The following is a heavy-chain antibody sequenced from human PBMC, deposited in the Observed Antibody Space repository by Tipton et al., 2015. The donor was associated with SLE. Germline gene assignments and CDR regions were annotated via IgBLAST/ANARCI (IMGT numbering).Heavy chain of an antibody. J-gene: IGHJ4*02. V-gene: IGHV4-39*07. D-gene: IGHD6-13*01. CDR1: GGSISSYY. CDR2: IYYSGST. Sequence: TLSLTCTVSGGSISSYYWGWIRQPPGKGLEWIGSIYYSGSTYYNPSLKSRVTISVDTSKNQFSLKLSSVTAADTAVYYCASGVAAGTADYWGQGTLVTVSS. CDR3: ASGVAAGTADY.